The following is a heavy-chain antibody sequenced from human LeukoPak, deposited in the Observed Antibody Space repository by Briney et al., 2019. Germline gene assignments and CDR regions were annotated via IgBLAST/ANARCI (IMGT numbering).Heavy chain of an antibody. CDR3: AKEDTKIAAAGYDY. CDR2: ISYDGSNK. CDR1: GFAFSSYG. Sequence: GGSLRLSCAASGFAFSSYGMHWVRQAPGKGLEWVAVISYDGSNKYYADSVKGRFTISRDSSKNTLYLQMNSLRAEDTAVYYCAKEDTKIAAAGYDYWGQGTLVTVSS. V-gene: IGHV3-30*18. J-gene: IGHJ4*02. D-gene: IGHD6-13*01.